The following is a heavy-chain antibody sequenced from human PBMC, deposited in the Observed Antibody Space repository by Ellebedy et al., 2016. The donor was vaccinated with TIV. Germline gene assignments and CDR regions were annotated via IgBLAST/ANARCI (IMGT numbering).Heavy chain of an antibody. J-gene: IGHJ4*02. D-gene: IGHD3-10*01. CDR2: IYYTGST. CDR1: DASISHYY. V-gene: IGHV4-59*01. Sequence: SETLSLTXTVSDASISHYYWSWIRQPPGQGLEWVGYIYYTGSTTYNPSLRSRLTMSLDTSKNQFSLNLSSLIAADTAVYCCARVQATMEVFDFWGQGTLVTVSS. CDR3: ARVQATMEVFDF.